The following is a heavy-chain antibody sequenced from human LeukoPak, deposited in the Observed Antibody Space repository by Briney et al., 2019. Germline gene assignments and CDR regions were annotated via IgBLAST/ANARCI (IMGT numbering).Heavy chain of an antibody. V-gene: IGHV3-21*04. Sequence: GGSLRLSCAASGFTFSSYSMNWVRQAPGKGLEWVSSISSSSSYIYYADSVKDRFTISRDNAKNSLYLQMNSLRAEDTAVYYCARGKNGGSYRYDYYYYYMDVWGKGTTVTVSS. CDR3: ARGKNGGSYRYDYYYYYMDV. CDR1: GFTFSSYS. D-gene: IGHD1-26*01. CDR2: ISSSSSYI. J-gene: IGHJ6*03.